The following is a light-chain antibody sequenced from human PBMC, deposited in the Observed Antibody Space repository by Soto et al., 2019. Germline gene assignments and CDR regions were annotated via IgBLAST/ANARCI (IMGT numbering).Light chain of an antibody. J-gene: IGKJ1*01. CDR1: QGIGRS. CDR2: AAS. CDR3: HKYDSVPT. Sequence: IQMTQSPSSLSASVGDTVTITCRPSQGIGRSLAWYQQKPGTVPKVLIHAASTLQSGVSSRFSGSGSGTYFTLTISSLQPEDVATYYCHKYDSVPTFGPGTKVEI. V-gene: IGKV1-27*01.